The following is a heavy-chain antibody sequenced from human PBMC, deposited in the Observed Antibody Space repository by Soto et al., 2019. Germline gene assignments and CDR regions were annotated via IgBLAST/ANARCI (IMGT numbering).Heavy chain of an antibody. CDR2: VTPNSGNT. D-gene: IGHD6-19*01. J-gene: IGHJ5*02. Sequence: ASVKVSCKASGYNFIDYDINWMRQSTGQGLEWMGWVTPNSGNTGYPQKFQGRVTLTRDTSIGTAYTELSSLKTEDTAVYYCSRTPYGSGLFDPGGRETRVTVS. CDR3: SRTPYGSGLFDP. V-gene: IGHV1-8*01. CDR1: GYNFIDYD.